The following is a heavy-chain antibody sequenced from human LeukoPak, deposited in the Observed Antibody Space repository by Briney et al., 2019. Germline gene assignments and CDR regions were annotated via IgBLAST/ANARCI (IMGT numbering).Heavy chain of an antibody. CDR1: GGSFSGYY. V-gene: IGHV4-34*01. CDR3: AREYSSSSKGIINYFDY. D-gene: IGHD6-6*01. Sequence: SETLSLTCAVYGGSFSGYYWSWIRQPPGKGLEWIGYIYHSGSTYYNPSLKSRVTISVDRSKNQFSLKLSSVTAADTAVYYCAREYSSSSKGIINYFDYWGQGTLDTVSS. CDR2: IYHSGST. J-gene: IGHJ4*02.